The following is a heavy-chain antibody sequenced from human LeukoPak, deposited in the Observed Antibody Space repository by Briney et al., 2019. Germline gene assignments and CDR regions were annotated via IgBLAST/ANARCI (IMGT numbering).Heavy chain of an antibody. Sequence: GGSLRLSCAASGFTFSNYMMNWFRQAPGKGLEWVSSISSSGSYMYYAGSAKGRLTISRDNAKNSLSLQMNSLRAEDTGVYYCASKEDADYWGQGTLVTVSS. V-gene: IGHV3-21*01. CDR2: ISSSGSYM. J-gene: IGHJ4*02. CDR3: ASKEDADY. CDR1: GFTFSNYM.